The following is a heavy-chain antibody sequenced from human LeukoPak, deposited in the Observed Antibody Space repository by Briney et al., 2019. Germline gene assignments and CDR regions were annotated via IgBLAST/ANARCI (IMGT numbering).Heavy chain of an antibody. D-gene: IGHD3-22*01. CDR3: ARGWVDYYDSSGYSDY. CDR1: GYTFTSYY. CDR2: INPSGGST. J-gene: IGHJ4*02. Sequence: ASVKVSCKASGYTFTSYYMHWVRQAPGQGLEWMGIINPSGGSTSYAQKFQGRVTMTRDTSTSTVCMELSSLRSEDTAVYYCARGWVDYYDSSGYSDYWGQGTLVTVSS. V-gene: IGHV1-46*01.